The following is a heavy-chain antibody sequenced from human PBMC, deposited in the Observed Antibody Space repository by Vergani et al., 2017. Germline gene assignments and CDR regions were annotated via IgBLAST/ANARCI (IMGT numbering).Heavy chain of an antibody. CDR1: RFSFRSFY. Sequence: EVLLVESGGGLVKPGGSLRLSCADSRFSFRSFYLNWVRQAPGKGLEWVSSFPDSMRGRFAISRDNAKTSLYLQMNSPRAEDTAVYYCAKDNVPGYYDSSGYCDYWGQGTLVTVSS. V-gene: IGHV3-21*04. J-gene: IGHJ4*02. CDR3: AKDNVPGYYDSSGYCDY. D-gene: IGHD3-22*01.